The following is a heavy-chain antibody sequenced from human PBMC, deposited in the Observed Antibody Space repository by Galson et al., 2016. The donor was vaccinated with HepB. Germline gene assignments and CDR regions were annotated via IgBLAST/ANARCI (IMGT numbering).Heavy chain of an antibody. CDR1: GFTFSSYA. CDR2: TSYNGNNK. CDR3: ARVGAVGGNPPFAFDY. J-gene: IGHJ4*02. Sequence: SLRLSCAASGFTFSSYAMNWVRQAPGKGLEWVAGTSYNGNNKYYIDSVKGRFTISRDDSKNTVYLQMNGLRGDDTAVYYCARVGAVGGNPPFAFDYWGQGTLVTASS. D-gene: IGHD1-26*01. V-gene: IGHV3-30*04.